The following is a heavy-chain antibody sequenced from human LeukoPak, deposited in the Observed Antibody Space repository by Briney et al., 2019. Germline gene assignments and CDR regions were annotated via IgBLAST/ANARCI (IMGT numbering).Heavy chain of an antibody. CDR1: AFTFSSYS. D-gene: IGHD5-18*01. V-gene: IGHV3-21*01. J-gene: IGHJ6*03. CDR3: ARDGRIQLWSQDYYYYYMDV. Sequence: GGSLRLSCAASAFTFSSYSMNWVRQAPGKGLEWVSSISSSSSYIYYADSVKGRFTISRDNAKNSLYLQMNSLRAEDTAVYYCARDGRIQLWSQDYYYYYMDVWGKGTTVTVSS. CDR2: ISSSSSYI.